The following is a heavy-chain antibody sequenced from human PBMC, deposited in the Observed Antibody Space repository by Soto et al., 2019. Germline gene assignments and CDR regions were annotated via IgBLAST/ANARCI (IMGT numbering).Heavy chain of an antibody. V-gene: IGHV3-11*06. J-gene: IGHJ4*02. Sequence: GGSLRLSCPTSGFPFSDYYMSWIRQAPGKGLEWLSHISPKSTYRNYADSVKGRFTISRDNTKSSLFLQMNRLGVEDTAVYYCVSGAGGGLFEHWGQGVLVTVSS. CDR2: ISPKSTYR. D-gene: IGHD2-8*02. CDR1: GFPFSDYY. CDR3: VSGAGGGLFEH.